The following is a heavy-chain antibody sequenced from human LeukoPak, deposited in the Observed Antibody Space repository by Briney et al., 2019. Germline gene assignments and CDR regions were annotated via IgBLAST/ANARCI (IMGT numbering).Heavy chain of an antibody. CDR3: AKRLLYSYGPGFDY. CDR1: GFTFSNYA. Sequence: PGGSLRLSCAASGFTFSNYAMSWVRQAPGKGLEWVSGISLGTSGTYYADSVKGRFTISRDNSRTTLYLQMNSLRAEDTAVYYCAKRLLYSYGPGFDYWGQGTLVTVSS. CDR2: ISLGTSGT. J-gene: IGHJ4*02. D-gene: IGHD5-18*01. V-gene: IGHV3-23*01.